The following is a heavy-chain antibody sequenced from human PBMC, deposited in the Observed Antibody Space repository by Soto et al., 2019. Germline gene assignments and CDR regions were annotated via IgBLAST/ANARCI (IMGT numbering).Heavy chain of an antibody. Sequence: EVQLVESGGGVVQPGGSLRLSCAASGFSFNTWMHWVRQAPGKGLVWLSRINSAGSSTTYADSVEGRFFVSRDNAKNTLYLPINSLTADDTAVYYCTRGDSGYGNFDYWGQGVLLTVSS. J-gene: IGHJ4*02. CDR3: TRGDSGYGNFDY. CDR1: GFSFNTW. CDR2: INSAGSST. V-gene: IGHV3-74*01. D-gene: IGHD5-12*01.